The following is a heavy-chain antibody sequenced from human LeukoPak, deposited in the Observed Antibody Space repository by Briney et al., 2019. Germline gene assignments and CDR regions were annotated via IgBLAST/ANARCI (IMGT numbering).Heavy chain of an antibody. D-gene: IGHD3-10*01. Sequence: ASVKVSCKASGYTFTSYDINWVRQATGQGLEWMGWMNPNSGNTGYAQKFQGRVTMTRNTSISTAHMELSSLRSEDTAVYYCARTEFGSGSYPSAYWGQGTLVTVSS. CDR1: GYTFTSYD. CDR2: MNPNSGNT. V-gene: IGHV1-8*01. J-gene: IGHJ4*02. CDR3: ARTEFGSGSYPSAY.